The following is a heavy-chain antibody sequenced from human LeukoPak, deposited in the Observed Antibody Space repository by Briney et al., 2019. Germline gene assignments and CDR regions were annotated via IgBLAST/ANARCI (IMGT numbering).Heavy chain of an antibody. Sequence: SETLSLTCAVSGGSISSGGYSWSWIRQPPGKGLEWIGYIYRSGSTYYNPSLKSRVTISVDRSKNQFSLKLSSVTAADTAVYYCARGSNYYDSSGYYYAAFDIWGQGTMVTVSS. CDR2: IYRSGST. CDR3: ARGSNYYDSSGYYYAAFDI. V-gene: IGHV4-30-2*01. J-gene: IGHJ3*02. D-gene: IGHD3-22*01. CDR1: GGSISSGGYS.